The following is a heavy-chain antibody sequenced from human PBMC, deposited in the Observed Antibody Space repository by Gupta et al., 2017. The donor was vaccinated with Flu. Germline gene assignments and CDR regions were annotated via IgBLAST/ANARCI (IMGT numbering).Heavy chain of an antibody. V-gene: IGHV3-9*01. D-gene: IGHD2-21*02. CDR1: GFTFDDYA. CDR3: SKGEYCGGDWYSLGDD. CDR2: ISWNRGRI. J-gene: IGHJ6*01. Sequence: EVQLVESGGGLVQPGRSLRLSCAASGFTFDDYAMHWVRQAPRKGLEGGAGISWNRGRIGYADSVKGRVTISRDNGKNPRDLKKNSMGPEDKGVDFFSKGEYCGGDWYSLGDDWGQGTTGTGS.